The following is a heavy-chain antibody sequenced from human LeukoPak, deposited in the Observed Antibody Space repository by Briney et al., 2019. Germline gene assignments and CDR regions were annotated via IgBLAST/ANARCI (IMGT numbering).Heavy chain of an antibody. V-gene: IGHV1-69*06. J-gene: IGHJ3*02. D-gene: IGHD3-22*01. CDR2: IIPIFGTA. Sequence: SVKLSCEASGVTFSSYAISWVRQTPGQGLEWMGGIIPIFGTANYAQKFQGRVTITADKSTSTAYMELSSLRSEDTAVYYCARDTEGYYDSSGYFIDDAFDIWGQGTMVTVSS. CDR3: ARDTEGYYDSSGYFIDDAFDI. CDR1: GVTFSSYA.